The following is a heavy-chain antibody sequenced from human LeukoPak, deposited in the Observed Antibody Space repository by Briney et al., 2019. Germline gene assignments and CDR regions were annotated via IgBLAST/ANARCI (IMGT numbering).Heavy chain of an antibody. CDR2: INTNTGNP. V-gene: IGHV7-4-1*02. CDR3: ARDNYYGSGSYLDY. Sequence: ASVKVSCKASGYTFTGYYMHWVRQAPGQGLEWMGWINTNTGNPTYAQGFTGRFVFSLDTSVSTAYLQISSLKAEDTAVYYCARDNYYGSGSYLDYWGQGTLVTVSS. CDR1: GYTFTGYY. J-gene: IGHJ4*02. D-gene: IGHD3-10*01.